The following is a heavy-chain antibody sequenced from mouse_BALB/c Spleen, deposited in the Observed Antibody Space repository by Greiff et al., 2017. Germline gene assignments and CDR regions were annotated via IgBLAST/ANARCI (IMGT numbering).Heavy chain of an antibody. V-gene: IGHV1-69*02. D-gene: IGHD1-2*01. J-gene: IGHJ3*01. CDR3: ARNFQATTASWFAY. CDR1: GYTFTSYW. Sequence: QVQLQQSGAELVKPGASVKLSCKASGYTFTSYWMHWVKQRPGQGLEWIGEIDPSDSYTNYNQKFKGKATLTVDKSSSTAYMQLSSLTSEDSAVYYCARNFQATTASWFAYWGQGTLVTVSA. CDR2: IDPSDSYT.